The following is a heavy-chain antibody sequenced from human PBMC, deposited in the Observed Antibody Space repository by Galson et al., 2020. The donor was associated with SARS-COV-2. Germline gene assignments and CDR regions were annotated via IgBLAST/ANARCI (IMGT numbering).Heavy chain of an antibody. Sequence: ADSVKGRFTISRDNSKNTLYLQMNSLRAEDTAVYYCAKEQLGNFDYWGQGTLVTVSS. D-gene: IGHD7-27*01. J-gene: IGHJ4*02. V-gene: IGHV3-33*06. CDR3: AKEQLGNFDY.